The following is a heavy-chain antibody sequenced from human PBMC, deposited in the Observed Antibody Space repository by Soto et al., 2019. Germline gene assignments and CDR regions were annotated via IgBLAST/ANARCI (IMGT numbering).Heavy chain of an antibody. V-gene: IGHV1-18*01. CDR2: ISAYNGNT. CDR3: ARVDTAMGFDY. D-gene: IGHD5-18*01. J-gene: IGHJ4*02. CDR1: GCTFTSYG. Sequence: ASVKVSCKASGCTFTSYGISWVRQAPGQGLEWMGWISAYNGNTDYAQKLQGRVTMTTDTSTGTAYMELRSLRSDDTAVYYCARVDTAMGFDYWGQGTLVTVSS.